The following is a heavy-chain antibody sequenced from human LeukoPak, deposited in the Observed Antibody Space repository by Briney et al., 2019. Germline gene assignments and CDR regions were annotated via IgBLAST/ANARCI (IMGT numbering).Heavy chain of an antibody. D-gene: IGHD3-10*01. J-gene: IGHJ6*03. Sequence: GGSLRLSCAASGFTFSSDWMRWVRQAPGKGLEWVANIWRDGSEKNDVDSVKGRFTISRDNAKNSLYLQMNSLRAEDTAVYYCAMFPAGSGSSHYSYYYYMDVWGKGTTVTVSS. CDR2: IWRDGSEK. CDR1: GFTFSSDW. CDR3: AMFPAGSGSSHYSYYYYMDV. V-gene: IGHV3-7*01.